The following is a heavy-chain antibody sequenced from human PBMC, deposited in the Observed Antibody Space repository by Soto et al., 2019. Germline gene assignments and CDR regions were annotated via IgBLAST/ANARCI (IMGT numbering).Heavy chain of an antibody. CDR3: AKESSAIFGVVIISMSLDY. CDR1: GLIFSNAW. J-gene: IGHJ4*02. CDR2: ISGSGGST. D-gene: IGHD3-3*01. V-gene: IGHV3-23*01. Sequence: GSLRLSCAASGLIFSNAWINWVRQAPGKGLEWVSAISGSGGSTYYADSVKGRFTISRDNSKNTLYLQMNSLRAEDTAVYYCAKESSAIFGVVIISMSLDYWGQGTLVTVSS.